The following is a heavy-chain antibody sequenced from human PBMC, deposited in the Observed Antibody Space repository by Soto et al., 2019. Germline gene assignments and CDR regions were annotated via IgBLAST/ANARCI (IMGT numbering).Heavy chain of an antibody. V-gene: IGHV4-39*01. CDR3: VRLAGYCTDASCSGHYAMDV. D-gene: IGHD2-8*01. J-gene: IGHJ6*02. CDR1: GGSISSRSYS. Sequence: TLSLTCSVSGGSISSRSYSWGWIRQPPGKGLEWIVTIYYSGSSNYDPSLKSRVTISVDTSKNQFSLKLSSVTAADTAVYYCVRLAGYCTDASCSGHYAMDVWGQGTTVTVSS. CDR2: IYYSGSS.